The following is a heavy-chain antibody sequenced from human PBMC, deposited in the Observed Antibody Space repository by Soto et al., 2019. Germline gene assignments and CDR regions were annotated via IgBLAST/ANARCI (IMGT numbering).Heavy chain of an antibody. CDR1: GGSFSGYY. J-gene: IGHJ5*02. Sequence: SETLSLTCAVYGGSFSGYYWSWIRQPPGKGLEWIGEINHSGSTNYNPSLKSRVTISVDTSKNQFSLKLSSVTAADTAVYYCARGVAVAGTGEDSWFDPWGQGTLVTVSS. V-gene: IGHV4-34*01. D-gene: IGHD6-19*01. CDR2: INHSGST. CDR3: ARGVAVAGTGEDSWFDP.